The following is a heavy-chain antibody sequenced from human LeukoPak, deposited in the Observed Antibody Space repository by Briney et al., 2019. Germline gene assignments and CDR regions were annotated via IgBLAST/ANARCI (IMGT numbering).Heavy chain of an antibody. V-gene: IGHV4-4*07. CDR1: GGSISSYY. CDR2: IYTSGST. Sequence: SETLSLTCTVSGGSISSYYWSWIRQPAGKGLEWVGRIYTSGSTNYNPSLKSRVTMSVDTSKNQFSLKLSSVTAADTAVYYWARGPMFFGVAYCDYWGQGTLVTVSS. J-gene: IGHJ4*02. CDR3: ARGPMFFGVAYCDY. D-gene: IGHD3-3*01.